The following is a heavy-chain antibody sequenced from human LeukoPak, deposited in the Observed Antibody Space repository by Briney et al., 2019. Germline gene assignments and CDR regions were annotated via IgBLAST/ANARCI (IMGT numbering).Heavy chain of an antibody. CDR2: IGIDSGNT. V-gene: IGHV3-48*01. D-gene: IGHD5-24*01. CDR1: GFTFSDYS. Sequence: GGSLRLFCAASGFTFSDYSMNLVRQAPGKGLEWISYIGIDSGNTNYADSVKGRFTISGDKAKNSLYLQMNSLRVEDTAVYYCARDYKYAFDNWGQGTLVTVSS. J-gene: IGHJ4*02. CDR3: ARDYKYAFDN.